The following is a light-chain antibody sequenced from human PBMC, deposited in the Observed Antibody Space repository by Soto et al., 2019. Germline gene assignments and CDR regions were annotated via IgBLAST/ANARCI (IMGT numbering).Light chain of an antibody. Sequence: EIVLTQSPATLSLSPGERATLSCTASQSVSSFLAWYQQKPGQAPRLLIYDASNRATGIPARVSGSGSGTDFTLTISSLEPEDFAIYYCQQRSNWPYTFGQGTKLEIK. V-gene: IGKV3-11*01. CDR3: QQRSNWPYT. J-gene: IGKJ2*01. CDR1: QSVSSF. CDR2: DAS.